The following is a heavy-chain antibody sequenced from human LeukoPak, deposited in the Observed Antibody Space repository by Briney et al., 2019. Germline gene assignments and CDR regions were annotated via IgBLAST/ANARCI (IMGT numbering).Heavy chain of an antibody. Sequence: ASVKVSCKASGYTFTSYYMHWVRQAPGQGLEWMGIINPSGGSTSYAQKFQGRVTMTRDMSTSTVCMELSSLRSEDTAVYYCARWHSGWLHFDYWGQGTLVTVSS. CDR1: GYTFTSYY. J-gene: IGHJ4*02. V-gene: IGHV1-46*01. D-gene: IGHD6-19*01. CDR2: INPSGGST. CDR3: ARWHSGWLHFDY.